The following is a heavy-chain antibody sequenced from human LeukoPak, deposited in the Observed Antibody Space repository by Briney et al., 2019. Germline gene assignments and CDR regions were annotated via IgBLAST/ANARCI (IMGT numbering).Heavy chain of an antibody. CDR2: IRQDGSEK. D-gene: IGHD2-15*01. CDR3: ARTDTEIVVVVAAYFDY. V-gene: IGHV3-7*01. J-gene: IGHJ4*02. Sequence: PGGSLRLSCAASGFTFSSYAMSWVRQAPGKGLEWVANIRQDGSEKYYVDSVKGRFTISRDNAKNSLYLQMNSLRAEDTAVYYCARTDTEIVVVVAAYFDYWGQGTLVTVSS. CDR1: GFTFSSYA.